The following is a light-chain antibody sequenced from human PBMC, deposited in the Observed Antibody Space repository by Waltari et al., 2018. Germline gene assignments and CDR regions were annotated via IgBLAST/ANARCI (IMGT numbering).Light chain of an antibody. V-gene: IGKV1-5*03. Sequence: DIQMTQSPSTLSASVGDRVNITCRASQSISSWLAWYQQKPGKAPKLLIYKASSLERGVPSRFSGSGSGTEFTLTISSLQPDDLATYYCQQYNSYSGDSFGQGTKLEIK. CDR2: KAS. CDR3: QQYNSYSGDS. CDR1: QSISSW. J-gene: IGKJ2*03.